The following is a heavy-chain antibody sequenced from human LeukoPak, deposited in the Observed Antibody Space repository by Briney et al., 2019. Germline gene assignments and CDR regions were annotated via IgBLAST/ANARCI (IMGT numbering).Heavy chain of an antibody. Sequence: GGSLRLSCAASGFTFSSYWMHWVRQAPGKGLVWVSRINSDGSSTSYADSVKGRFTISRDNAKNTLYLQMNSLRAEDTAVYYCAREGVNYYDSSGYWNAFDIWGQGTMVTVSS. CDR2: INSDGSST. CDR1: GFTFSSYW. J-gene: IGHJ3*02. CDR3: AREGVNYYDSSGYWNAFDI. V-gene: IGHV3-74*01. D-gene: IGHD3-22*01.